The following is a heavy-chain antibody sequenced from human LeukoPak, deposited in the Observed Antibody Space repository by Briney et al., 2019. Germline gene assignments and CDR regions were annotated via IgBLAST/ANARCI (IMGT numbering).Heavy chain of an antibody. Sequence: PGGSLRLSCAASGFTFSSYAMSWVRQAPGKGLEWVSAISGSGGSTYYADSVKGRFTISRDNSKNTLYLQMNSLRAEDTAVYYCAKGGSCSSTSCYEAFDFDYWGQGTLVTVSS. V-gene: IGHV3-23*01. CDR2: ISGSGGST. J-gene: IGHJ4*02. CDR1: GFTFSSYA. CDR3: AKGGSCSSTSCYEAFDFDY. D-gene: IGHD2-2*01.